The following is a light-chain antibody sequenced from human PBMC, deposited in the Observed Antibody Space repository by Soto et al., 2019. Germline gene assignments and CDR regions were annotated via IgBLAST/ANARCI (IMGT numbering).Light chain of an antibody. CDR3: QQYGKLPPYT. CDR2: DAS. Sequence: DIQMTQSPSSLSASVGDRVTITCQASQDISNYLNWYQQQPGKAPKLLIYDASNLETGVPSRFSGSGSWTDFTITISRLQPEDIATYYCQQYGKLPPYTFGQGTKLEIK. V-gene: IGKV1-33*01. CDR1: QDISNY. J-gene: IGKJ2*01.